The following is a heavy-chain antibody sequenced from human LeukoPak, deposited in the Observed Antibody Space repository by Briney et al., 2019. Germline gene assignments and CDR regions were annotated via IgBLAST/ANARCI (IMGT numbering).Heavy chain of an antibody. Sequence: GGSLRLSCVASGFTFNNYAMGWVRQAPGKGLEWVSANRGSGGSKYYADSVKGRFTVSRDNSKNTLYLQMNSLRAEDTAIYYCAKRKDLGYCSSTSCYYYFDYWGQGTLVTVSS. CDR1: GFTFNNYA. CDR3: AKRKDLGYCSSTSCYYYFDY. J-gene: IGHJ4*02. CDR2: NRGSGGSK. V-gene: IGHV3-23*01. D-gene: IGHD2-2*01.